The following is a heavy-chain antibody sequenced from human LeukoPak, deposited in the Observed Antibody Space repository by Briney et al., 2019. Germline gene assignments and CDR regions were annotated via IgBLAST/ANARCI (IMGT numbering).Heavy chain of an antibody. Sequence: PGGSLRLSCAASGFTFSSYAMTWVRQAPGKGLEWVSAITGSGDSAYYSDSVKGRFTISRDQSKSTVYLQMNSLRAEDTAVYYCAKDQDYYYGSGSYGDYWGQGTLVTVSS. CDR2: ITGSGDSA. D-gene: IGHD3-10*01. CDR3: AKDQDYYYGSGSYGDY. J-gene: IGHJ4*02. CDR1: GFTFSSYA. V-gene: IGHV3-23*01.